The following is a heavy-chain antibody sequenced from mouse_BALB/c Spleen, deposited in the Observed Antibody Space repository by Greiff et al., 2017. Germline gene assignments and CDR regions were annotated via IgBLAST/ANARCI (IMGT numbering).Heavy chain of an antibody. Sequence: EVQLQQSGAELVRSGASVKLSCTASGFNIKDYYMHWVKQRPEQGLEWIGWIDPENGDTEYAPKFQGKATMTADTSSNTAYLQLSSLTSEDTAVYYCNAPYAGGYWGQGTSVTVSS. D-gene: IGHD2-10*02. J-gene: IGHJ4*01. CDR2: IDPENGDT. CDR1: GFNIKDYY. CDR3: NAPYAGGY. V-gene: IGHV14-4*02.